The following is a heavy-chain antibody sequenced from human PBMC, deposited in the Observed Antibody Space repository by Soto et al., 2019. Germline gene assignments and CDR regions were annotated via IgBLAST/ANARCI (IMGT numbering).Heavy chain of an antibody. CDR1: GVPISTSY. D-gene: IGHD3-10*01. J-gene: IGHJ4*02. CDR2: IYYTGST. Sequence: PSETLSLTCTVSGVPISTSYWSWIRQPPGKGLEWIGYIYYTGSTNYNPSLKSRVTISINTSKYQFSLQLNSVTAADTAVYYCASSDYYGSASHWGQGTQVTVSS. CDR3: ASSDYYGSASH. V-gene: IGHV4-59*01.